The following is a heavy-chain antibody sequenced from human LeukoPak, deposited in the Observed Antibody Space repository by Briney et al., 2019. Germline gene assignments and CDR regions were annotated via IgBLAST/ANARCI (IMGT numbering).Heavy chain of an antibody. V-gene: IGHV1-18*01. CDR3: ARGLESIVGASHLDY. Sequence: ASVKVSCKASGYTFTSYGISWVRQAPGQGLEWMGWISAYNGNTNYAQKLQGRVTMTTDTSTSTAYMELRSLRSDDTAVYYCARGLESIVGASHLDYWGQGTLVTASS. J-gene: IGHJ4*02. D-gene: IGHD1-26*01. CDR2: ISAYNGNT. CDR1: GYTFTSYG.